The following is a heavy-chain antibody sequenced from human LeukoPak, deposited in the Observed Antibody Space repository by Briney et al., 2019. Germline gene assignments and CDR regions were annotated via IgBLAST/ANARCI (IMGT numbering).Heavy chain of an antibody. CDR2: ISGSGGST. CDR1: GFTFSSYA. V-gene: IGHV3-23*01. CDR3: AKVISYGGYENDAFDI. D-gene: IGHD4-23*01. Sequence: GGSLRLSCAASGFTFSSYAMSWVRQAPGKGLEWVSAISGSGGSTYYADSVKGRFTISRDNSKNTLYLQMNSLRAEDTAVYYCAKVISYGGYENDAFDIWGQGTMVTVSS. J-gene: IGHJ3*02.